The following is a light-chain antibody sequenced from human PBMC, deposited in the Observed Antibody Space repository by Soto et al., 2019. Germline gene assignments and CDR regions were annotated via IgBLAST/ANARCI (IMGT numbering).Light chain of an antibody. CDR1: SSDVGGYNY. CDR2: DVS. J-gene: IGLJ7*01. V-gene: IGLV2-14*01. CDR3: SSYTSSSTHAV. Sequence: QSALTQPASVSGSPGQSITISCTGTSSDVGGYNYVSWYQQHPGKAPKLMIYDVSNRPSGVSNRFSGSKSGNTASLNISGHQAEDEADYYCSSYTSSSTHAVFGGGTQLTVL.